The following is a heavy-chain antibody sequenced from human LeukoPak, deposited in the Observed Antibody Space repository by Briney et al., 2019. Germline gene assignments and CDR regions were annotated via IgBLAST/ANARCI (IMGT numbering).Heavy chain of an antibody. V-gene: IGHV3-74*01. CDR3: ASASSHRMAAGGDL. D-gene: IGHD6-13*01. Sequence: GGFLRLSCAASGFTFSNYWMHWVRQAPGKGLAWVSRISTDGSTRHYADSVKGRFTISRDNAKNTVYLQMNSLRAEDTAMYYCASASSHRMAAGGDLWGPGTLLTVSS. J-gene: IGHJ5*02. CDR1: GFTFSNYW. CDR2: ISTDGSTR.